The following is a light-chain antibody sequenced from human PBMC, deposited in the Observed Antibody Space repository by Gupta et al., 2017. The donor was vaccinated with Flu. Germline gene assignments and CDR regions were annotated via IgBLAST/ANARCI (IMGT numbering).Light chain of an antibody. CDR2: GNN. V-gene: IGLV1-44*01. Sequence: IGVNIVVCSRPSPETSPNLLIYGNNNRPSGIPDRFSASNSGTTASLSITGAQAVVAADYYCTARDTSRNRWVFGGGTKLTVL. CDR1: IGVNI. J-gene: IGLJ3*02. CDR3: TARDTSRNRWV.